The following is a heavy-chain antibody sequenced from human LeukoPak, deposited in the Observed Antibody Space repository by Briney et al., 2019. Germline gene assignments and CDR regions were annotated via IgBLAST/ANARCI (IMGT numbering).Heavy chain of an antibody. CDR1: GFTFSTYV. V-gene: IGHV3-64D*06. CDR3: VRGTGY. J-gene: IGHJ4*02. Sequence: GGSLRLSCSVSGFTFSTYVMHWVRQAPGKGLEYVSAISSNGDNTDYADSVKGRFTISRDNSKNTLYLQMSSLRADDTAVYYCVRGTGYWGQGTLVTVSS. CDR2: ISSNGDNT.